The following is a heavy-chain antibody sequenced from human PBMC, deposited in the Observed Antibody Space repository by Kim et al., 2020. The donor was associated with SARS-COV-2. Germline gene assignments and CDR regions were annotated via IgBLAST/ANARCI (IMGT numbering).Heavy chain of an antibody. CDR3: ARHLPDYSSSRIDY. V-gene: IGHV5-51*01. D-gene: IGHD6-6*01. Sequence: SPSCQGRVTISADKSISTAYLQWSSLKASDTAMYYCARHLPDYSSSRIDYWGQGTLVTVSS. J-gene: IGHJ4*02.